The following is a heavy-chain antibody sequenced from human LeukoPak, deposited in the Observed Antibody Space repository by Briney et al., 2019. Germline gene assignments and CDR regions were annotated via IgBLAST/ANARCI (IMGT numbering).Heavy chain of an antibody. CDR2: IQSDGSMK. CDR1: GFTFSNYG. J-gene: IGHJ4*02. Sequence: GGSLRLSCAASGFTFSNYGMHWVRQAPGKGLEWVAFIQSDGSMKYYADSVKGRFNISRDNSKSTLFLQMNSLRAGDMAVYYCARDQYRSSYYLDYWGQGTPVTVSS. CDR3: ARDQYRSSYYLDY. V-gene: IGHV3-30*02. D-gene: IGHD6-6*01.